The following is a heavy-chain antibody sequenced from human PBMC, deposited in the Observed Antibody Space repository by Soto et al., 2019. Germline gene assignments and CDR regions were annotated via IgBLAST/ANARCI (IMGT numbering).Heavy chain of an antibody. V-gene: IGHV3-7*01. Sequence: GGSLRLSCAASGFTFSSYWMSWVRQAPGKGLEWVANIKQDGSEKYYVDSVKGRFTISRDNAKNSLYLQMNSLRAEDTAVYYCARDMEARTLLWFGEHYYYMDVWGKGTTVTVSS. J-gene: IGHJ6*03. CDR2: IKQDGSEK. CDR3: ARDMEARTLLWFGEHYYYMDV. D-gene: IGHD3-10*01. CDR1: GFTFSSYW.